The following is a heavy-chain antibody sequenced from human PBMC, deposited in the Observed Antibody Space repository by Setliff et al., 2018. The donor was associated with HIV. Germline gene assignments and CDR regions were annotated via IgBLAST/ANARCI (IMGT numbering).Heavy chain of an antibody. Sequence: NLSETLSLTCTVSGGSISSGSNYWSWIRQPAGKGLEWIGRIYTSGSTNYNPSLKSRVTISADTSNNQFSLRLTSMTAADTAVYYCAKTSVGATGLYAFDIWGQGTMVTVSS. D-gene: IGHD1-26*01. V-gene: IGHV4-61*02. CDR3: AKTSVGATGLYAFDI. J-gene: IGHJ3*02. CDR1: GGSISSGSNY. CDR2: IYTSGST.